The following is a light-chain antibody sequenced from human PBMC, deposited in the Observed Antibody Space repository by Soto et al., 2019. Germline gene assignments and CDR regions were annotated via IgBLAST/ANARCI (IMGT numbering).Light chain of an antibody. V-gene: IGKV1-9*01. CDR3: QQFHPYPWT. CDR1: QGITNY. CDR2: TAS. Sequence: DVQLTQSPSFLSASVGDRVTITCRASQGITNYLAWYQQKPGQAPKPRIYTASTLQSGVPSRFSGSGAGAEFTLTITVLQPEDFATYFCQQFHPYPWTCGQGTKVEIK. J-gene: IGKJ1*01.